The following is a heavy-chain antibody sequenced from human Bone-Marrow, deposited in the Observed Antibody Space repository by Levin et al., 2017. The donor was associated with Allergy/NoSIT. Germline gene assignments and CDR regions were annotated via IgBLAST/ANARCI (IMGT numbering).Heavy chain of an antibody. CDR1: GLTVSDNY. CDR3: ARTIYSIMTTYMDV. Sequence: GGSLRLSCSASGLTVSDNYMTWVRQPPGKGLEWVSLIFSGGATYYADSVKGRFTISRDSSKNTLYLQMTSLRPDDTAVYFCARTIYSIMTTYMDVWGKGAMLIVSS. D-gene: IGHD3-16*01. CDR2: IFSGGAT. V-gene: IGHV3-66*02. J-gene: IGHJ6*03.